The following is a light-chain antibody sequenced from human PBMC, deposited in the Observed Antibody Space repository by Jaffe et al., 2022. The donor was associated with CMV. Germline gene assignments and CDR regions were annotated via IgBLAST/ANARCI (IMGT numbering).Light chain of an antibody. CDR1: QSVNSF. CDR2: DAS. V-gene: IGKV3-11*01. Sequence: EIVLTQSPGTLSLSPGERATLSCRASQSVNSFLTWYQQKPGQAPRLLIYDASNRATGIPARFSGSGSGTDFSLTISSLEPEDLAVYYCQQRSNWPLTFGGGTRVEIK. J-gene: IGKJ4*01. CDR3: QQRSNWPLT.